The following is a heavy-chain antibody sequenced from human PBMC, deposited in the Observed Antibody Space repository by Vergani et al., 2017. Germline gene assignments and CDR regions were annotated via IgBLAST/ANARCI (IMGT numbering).Heavy chain of an antibody. CDR2: IYSGGST. CDR1: GFTVSSNY. Sequence: EVQLVESGGGLVQPGGSLRLSCAASGFTVSSNYMSWVRQAPGKGLEWVSVIYSGGSTYYADSVKVRVTISRHNSKNTLYLQMNSLSAEDTAVYYCYYGYGDYWGQGTLVTVSS. CDR3: YYGYGDY. V-gene: IGHV3-53*04. J-gene: IGHJ4*02. D-gene: IGHD3-10*01.